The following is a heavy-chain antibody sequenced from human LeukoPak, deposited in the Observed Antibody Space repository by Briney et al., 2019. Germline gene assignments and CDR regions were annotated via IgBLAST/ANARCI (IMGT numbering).Heavy chain of an antibody. CDR3: AKFMNSGSYASRWNAVDI. V-gene: IGHV3-23*01. D-gene: IGHD3-10*01. J-gene: IGHJ3*02. Sequence: GGSLRLSCAASGFNFSNYAMTWVRQAPGKGLEWVSTVNSNDRPYYADSVKGRFTISRDNSKNTLYLEMNSLRAEDTAVYYCAKFMNSGSYASRWNAVDIWGQGTMVTVSS. CDR1: GFNFSNYA. CDR2: VNSNDRP.